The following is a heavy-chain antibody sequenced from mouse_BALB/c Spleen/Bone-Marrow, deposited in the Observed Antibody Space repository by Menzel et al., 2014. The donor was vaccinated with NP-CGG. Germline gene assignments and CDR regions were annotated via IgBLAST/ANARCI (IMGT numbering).Heavy chain of an antibody. CDR1: GYTFRSYW. CDR3: TRWGWSFDF. Sequence: QVTLKESGAELMKPGASVKISCKATGYTFRSYWIEWVKQRPGHGLEWIGEILPGSGSSNYNEKFKGKATITADTSSNTAYMQLSSLTSEDSAVYYCTRWGWSFDFWGQGTTLTVSS. CDR2: ILPGSGSS. D-gene: IGHD2-3*01. V-gene: IGHV1-9*01. J-gene: IGHJ2*01.